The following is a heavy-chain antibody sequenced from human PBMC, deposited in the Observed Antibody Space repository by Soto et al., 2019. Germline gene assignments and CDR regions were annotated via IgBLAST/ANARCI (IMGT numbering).Heavy chain of an antibody. CDR2: ITKTGRIT. CDR3: TKDGDAYDFAFDK. Sequence: GGSLRLSCATSGFSFSNYGMNCVRQAPGKGLEWVSGITKTGRITFIADSVRGRFTISRDNLKNIMYLQMNSLRVDDTALYYCTKDGDAYDFAFDKWGQGTMVTVSS. CDR1: GFSFSNYG. D-gene: IGHD3-3*01. J-gene: IGHJ3*02. V-gene: IGHV3-23*01.